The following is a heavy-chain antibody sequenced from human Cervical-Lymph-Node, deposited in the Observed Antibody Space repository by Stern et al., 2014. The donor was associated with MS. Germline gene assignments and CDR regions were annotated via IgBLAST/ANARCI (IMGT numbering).Heavy chain of an antibody. Sequence: QVQLQESGPGLVKPSETLSLTCTVSDDSDRTGSYFWSWIRQPPGKGLGWIGYTYYTGGTSYNPSVKSRVIISVDTSKNQFSLKLKSVTAADTAVYFCARGVSSGWYRGFDVWGQGTQVTVSP. CDR2: TYYTGGT. CDR1: DDSDRTGSYF. J-gene: IGHJ4*02. D-gene: IGHD6-19*01. V-gene: IGHV4-61*01. CDR3: ARGVSSGWYRGFDV.